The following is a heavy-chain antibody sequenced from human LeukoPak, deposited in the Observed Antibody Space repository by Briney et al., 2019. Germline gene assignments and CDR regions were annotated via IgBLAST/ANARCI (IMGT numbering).Heavy chain of an antibody. CDR3: ARGVVVTAIHHYYYGMDV. V-gene: IGHV4-34*01. J-gene: IGHJ6*04. Sequence: SETLSLTCAVCGGSFSGYYWSWIRQPPGKGLEWIGEINHSGSTNYNPSLKSRVTISVDTSKNQFSLKLSSVTAADTAVYSCARGVVVTAIHHYYYGMDVWGKGTTVTVSS. D-gene: IGHD2-21*02. CDR1: GGSFSGYY. CDR2: INHSGST.